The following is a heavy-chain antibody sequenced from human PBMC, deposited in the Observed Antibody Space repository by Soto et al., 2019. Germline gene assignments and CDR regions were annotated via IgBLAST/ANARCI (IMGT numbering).Heavy chain of an antibody. CDR3: ARGGAVGGNINFDY. V-gene: IGHV1-3*01. CDR2: INAGNGNT. CDR1: RYSFSTYG. Sequence: GASVKVSCKASRYSFSTYGIHWVRQAPGQSFEWLGWINAGNGNTKYSQKFQGRVTITRDTSANTAYMELSSLRSEDTAVYYCARGGAVGGNINFDYWGQGTLVTVSS. D-gene: IGHD6-19*01. J-gene: IGHJ4*02.